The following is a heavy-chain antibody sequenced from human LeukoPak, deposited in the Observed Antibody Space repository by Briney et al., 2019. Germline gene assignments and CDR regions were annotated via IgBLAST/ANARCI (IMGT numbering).Heavy chain of an antibody. V-gene: IGHV4-4*09. J-gene: IGHJ5*02. CDR3: ASMSRGWFDP. CDR2: IYTSGST. D-gene: IGHD1-1*01. Sequence: SETLSLTCTVSGGSISGYYWSWIRQPPGKGLEWIGYIYTSGSTNYNPSLKSRVTISVDTSKNQFSLKLSSVTAADTAVYYCASMSRGWFDPWGQGTLVTVSS. CDR1: GGSISGYY.